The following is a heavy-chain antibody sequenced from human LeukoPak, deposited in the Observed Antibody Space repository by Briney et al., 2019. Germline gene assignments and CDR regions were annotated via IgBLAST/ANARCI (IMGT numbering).Heavy chain of an antibody. V-gene: IGHV1-3*01. J-gene: IGHJ4*02. Sequence: ASVKVSFKASGYTFINYALHWVRQAPGQRLEWMGWINAGNGNTKYSQKFQGRVTITRATSASTVYMELRSLRSDDTAVYYCARDDPQTYYYDSSGYLYWGQGTLVTVSS. CDR1: GYTFINYA. CDR2: INAGNGNT. CDR3: ARDDPQTYYYDSSGYLY. D-gene: IGHD3-22*01.